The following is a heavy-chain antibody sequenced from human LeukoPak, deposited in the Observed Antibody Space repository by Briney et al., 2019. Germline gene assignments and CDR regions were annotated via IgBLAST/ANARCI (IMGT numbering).Heavy chain of an antibody. CDR1: GFTFSGSA. D-gene: IGHD2-21*02. J-gene: IGHJ4*02. V-gene: IGHV3-73*01. CDR2: IRSTANGYAT. Sequence: GGSLRLSCAASGFTFSGSALHWVRQASGKGLEWVGRIRSTANGYATAYAASVKGRFTISRDDSKNTAYLQMNSLRAEDTAVYYCAKDGGGVVVTATADYHFDYWGQGTLVTVSS. CDR3: AKDGGGVVVTATADYHFDY.